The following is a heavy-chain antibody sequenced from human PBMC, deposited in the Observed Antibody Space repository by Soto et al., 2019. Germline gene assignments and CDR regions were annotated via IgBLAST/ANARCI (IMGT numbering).Heavy chain of an antibody. Sequence: SETLSLTCAVYGGSFSGYYWSWIRQPPGKGLEWIGEINHSGSTNYNPSLKSRVTISVDTSKNQFSLKLSSVTAADTAVYYCARARGDTAMVKKGNYYYMDVWGKGTTVTVAS. J-gene: IGHJ6*03. D-gene: IGHD5-18*01. CDR1: GGSFSGYY. V-gene: IGHV4-34*01. CDR2: INHSGST. CDR3: ARARGDTAMVKKGNYYYMDV.